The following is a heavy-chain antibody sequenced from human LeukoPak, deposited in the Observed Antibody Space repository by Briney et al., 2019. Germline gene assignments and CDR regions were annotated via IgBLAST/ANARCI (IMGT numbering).Heavy chain of an antibody. CDR2: ISSSSSYI. J-gene: IGHJ6*02. CDR1: GFTFSSYS. CDR3: ARAPRYYDSSGYFPVAYYYGMDV. Sequence: GGSLRLSCAASGFTFSSYSMNWVRQAPGKGLEWVSSISSSSSYIYYADSVKGRFTISRDNAKNSLYLQMNSLRAEDTAVYYCARAPRYYDSSGYFPVAYYYGMDVWGQGTTVTVSS. D-gene: IGHD3-22*01. V-gene: IGHV3-21*01.